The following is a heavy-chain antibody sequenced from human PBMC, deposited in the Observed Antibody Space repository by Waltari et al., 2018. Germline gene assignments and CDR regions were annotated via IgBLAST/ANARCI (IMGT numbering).Heavy chain of an antibody. CDR2: VDPEDGET. Sequence: EGHLVQSGAEVKKPAATVKIACKVSGYTCTDCYMHWMQQAPGKGLEWMGLVDPEDGETIYAEKFQGRVTITADTSTDTAYMELSSLRSEDTAVYYCATDQVGATRYYFDYWGQGTLVTVSS. CDR3: ATDQVGATRYYFDY. V-gene: IGHV1-69-2*01. D-gene: IGHD1-26*01. J-gene: IGHJ4*02. CDR1: GYTCTDCY.